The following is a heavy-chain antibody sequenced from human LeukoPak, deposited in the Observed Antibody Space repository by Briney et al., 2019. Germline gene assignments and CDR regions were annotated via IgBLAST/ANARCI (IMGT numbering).Heavy chain of an antibody. CDR2: INPNSGGT. J-gene: IGHJ5*02. D-gene: IGHD6-13*01. V-gene: IGHV1-2*02. CDR3: ARDGIAAAGTRNWFDP. CDR1: GYTFTGYY. Sequence: ASVKVSCKASGYTFTGYYMHWVRQAPGQGLEWMGWINPNSGGTNYAQKFQGRVTMTRDTSISTAYMELSRLRSDDTAVYYCARDGIAAAGTRNWFDPRGQGTLVTVSS.